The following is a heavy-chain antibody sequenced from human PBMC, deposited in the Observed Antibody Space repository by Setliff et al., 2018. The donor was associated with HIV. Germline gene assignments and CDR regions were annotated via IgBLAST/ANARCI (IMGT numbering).Heavy chain of an antibody. J-gene: IGHJ4*03. CDR3: AGLDSADYFVGVLNF. CDR2: MHANGLT. D-gene: IGHD3-22*01. V-gene: IGHV4-61*09. CDR1: GGSIDSGSIY. Sequence: SETLSLTCAVSGGSIDSGSIYWSWVRRPAGGGLEWIGHMHANGLTTYNPSLRSRAAISMETSKNQFSLRLSAVTAADSAIYYCAGLDSADYFVGVLNFWGQGTRVTVSS.